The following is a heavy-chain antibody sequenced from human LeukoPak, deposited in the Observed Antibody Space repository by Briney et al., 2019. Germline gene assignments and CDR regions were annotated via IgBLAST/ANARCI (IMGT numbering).Heavy chain of an antibody. V-gene: IGHV3-23*01. CDR2: IKANRGAT. CDR3: ANFIFRAEDGIGDGFDY. CDR1: GFAFSYYA. Sequence: GGSLRLSCAASGFAFSYYAMSLLRQPPRKALEWFSTIKANRGATSYAESVRGRFTISRDNSKNTLSLQVNTLRADDTATYYCANFIFRAEDGIGDGFDYWGQGILVAVSS. J-gene: IGHJ4*02. D-gene: IGHD5-24*01.